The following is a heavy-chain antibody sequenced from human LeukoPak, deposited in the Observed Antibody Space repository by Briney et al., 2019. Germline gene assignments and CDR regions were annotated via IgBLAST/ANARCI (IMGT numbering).Heavy chain of an antibody. V-gene: IGHV3-11*04. CDR2: ISSSGRTI. J-gene: IGHJ6*03. CDR1: GFTFSDYY. CDR3: AIENYDILPGSPEGLSSLPGARYYYYFYYMDV. Sequence: GSLRLSRAGSGFTFSDYYMSWIRQAPGKGLEWVSYISSSGRTIYYADSVKGRFTISRDNAKNSLHLQMNSLRAEETAVYYCAIENYDILPGSPEGLSSLPGARYYYYFYYMDVWGKGTTVTVSS. D-gene: IGHD3-9*01.